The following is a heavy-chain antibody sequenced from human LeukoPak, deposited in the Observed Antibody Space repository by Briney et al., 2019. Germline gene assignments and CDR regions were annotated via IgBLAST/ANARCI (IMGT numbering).Heavy chain of an antibody. CDR1: GFTFNIYY. Sequence: KTGGSLRLSCAVSGFTFNIYYMSWIRQAPGKGLEWISYIGLHGYPLDYADSVKGRFTISRDNAQNSLYLDVSSLRAEDTAVYYCARKDFSSGSFTYWGQGTLVTVSS. J-gene: IGHJ4*02. CDR3: ARKDFSSGSFTY. D-gene: IGHD3-22*01. V-gene: IGHV3-11*04. CDR2: IGLHGYPL.